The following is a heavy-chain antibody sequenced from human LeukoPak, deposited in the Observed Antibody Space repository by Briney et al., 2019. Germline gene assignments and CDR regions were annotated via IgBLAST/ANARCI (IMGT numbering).Heavy chain of an antibody. CDR3: ARGSYYYDSSGSPIDI. Sequence: SQTLSLTCTVSGGSISSGGYYWSWIRQHPGKGLEWIGYIYYSGSTYYNPSLKSRVTISVDTSKNQFSLELSSVTAADTAVYYRARGSYYYDSSGSPIDIWGQGTMVTVSS. V-gene: IGHV4-31*03. CDR1: GGSISSGGYY. CDR2: IYYSGST. D-gene: IGHD3-22*01. J-gene: IGHJ3*02.